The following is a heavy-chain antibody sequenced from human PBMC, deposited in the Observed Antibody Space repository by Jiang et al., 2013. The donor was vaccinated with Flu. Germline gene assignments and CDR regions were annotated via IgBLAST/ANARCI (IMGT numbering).Heavy chain of an antibody. CDR3: ARRYCSGGSCYPMTFDY. Sequence: YISSSGSYXNYADSVKGRFTISRDNAKNSLYLLMNSLRAEDTAVYYCARRYCSGGSCYPMTFDYWGQGTLVTVSS. CDR2: ISSSGSYX. J-gene: IGHJ4*02. D-gene: IGHD2-15*01. V-gene: IGHV3-11*06.